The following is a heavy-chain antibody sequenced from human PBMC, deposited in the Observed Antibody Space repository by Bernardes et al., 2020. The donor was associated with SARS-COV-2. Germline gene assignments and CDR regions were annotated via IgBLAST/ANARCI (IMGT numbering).Heavy chain of an antibody. CDR3: AKLGSGSPSDYYGMDV. CDR2: ISWNSGSI. CDR1: GFTFDDYA. D-gene: IGHD3-10*01. V-gene: IGHV3-9*01. Sequence: SLRLSCAASGFTFDDYAMHWVRQAPGKGLEWVSGISWNSGSIGYADSVKGRFTISRDNAKNSLYLQMNSLRAEDTALYYCAKLGSGSPSDYYGMDVWGQGTTVTVSS. J-gene: IGHJ6*02.